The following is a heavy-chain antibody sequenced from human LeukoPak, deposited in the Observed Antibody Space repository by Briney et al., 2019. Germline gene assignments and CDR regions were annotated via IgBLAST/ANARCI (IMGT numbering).Heavy chain of an antibody. CDR3: ARDNCGGDCYSVHDAFDI. Sequence: ASVKVSCKASGGTFSSYAISWVRQTPGQGLEWMGGIIPIFGTANYAQKFQGRVTITADESTSTAYMELSSLRSEDTAVYYCARDNCGGDCYSVHDAFDIWGQGTMVTVSS. D-gene: IGHD2-21*02. J-gene: IGHJ3*02. V-gene: IGHV1-69*13. CDR2: IIPIFGTA. CDR1: GGTFSSYA.